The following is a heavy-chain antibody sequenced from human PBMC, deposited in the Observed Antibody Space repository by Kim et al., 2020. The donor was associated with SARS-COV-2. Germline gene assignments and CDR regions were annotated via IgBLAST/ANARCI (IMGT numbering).Heavy chain of an antibody. V-gene: IGHV3-66*01. D-gene: IGHD3-22*01. Sequence: KVRFTISRDNSKNTLYRQMNSLRAEDTSVYYCARGGSYSSGYYSGNYFDYWGQGTLVTVSS. J-gene: IGHJ4*02. CDR3: ARGGSYSSGYYSGNYFDY.